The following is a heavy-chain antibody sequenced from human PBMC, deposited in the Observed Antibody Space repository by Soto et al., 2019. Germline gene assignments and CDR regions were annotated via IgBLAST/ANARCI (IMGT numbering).Heavy chain of an antibody. CDR2: IIPILGIA. Sequence: SVKVSCKASGGTFSSYTISWVRQAPGQGLEWMGRIIPILGIANYAQKFQGRVTITADNSKNTLYLQMNSLRAEDTAVYYCAKTLYYYDSSGYQWGQGTLVTVSS. V-gene: IGHV1-69*02. J-gene: IGHJ4*02. D-gene: IGHD3-22*01. CDR1: GGTFSSYT. CDR3: AKTLYYYDSSGYQ.